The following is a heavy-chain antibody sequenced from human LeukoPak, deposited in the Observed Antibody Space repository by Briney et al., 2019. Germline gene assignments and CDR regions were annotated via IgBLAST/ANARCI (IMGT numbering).Heavy chain of an antibody. V-gene: IGHV1-18*01. D-gene: IGHD2-2*01. CDR2: ISGNNDNP. J-gene: IGHJ4*02. CDR3: ARDGTSTDDY. Sequence: VASVKVSCKTSGYTFSNFGINWVRQAPGQGLEWMGWISGNNDNPNYGQKFQGRFTVTTDSSTSTAYMELRNLTFDDTAVYYCARDGTSTDDYWGQGTLVTVPS. CDR1: GYTFSNFG.